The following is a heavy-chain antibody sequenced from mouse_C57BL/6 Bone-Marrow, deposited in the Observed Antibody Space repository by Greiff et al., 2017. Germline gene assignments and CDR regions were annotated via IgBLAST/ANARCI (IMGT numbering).Heavy chain of an antibody. V-gene: IGHV5-15*01. Sequence: EVQLVESGGGLVQPGGSLKLSCAASGFTFSDYGMAWVRQAPRKGPEWVAFISNLAYSIYYADTVTGRFTISRENAKNTLFREMSSLRSEDTAMYYCARFNYGGWFAYWGQGTLVTVSA. J-gene: IGHJ3*01. CDR2: ISNLAYSI. D-gene: IGHD1-1*01. CDR1: GFTFSDYG. CDR3: ARFNYGGWFAY.